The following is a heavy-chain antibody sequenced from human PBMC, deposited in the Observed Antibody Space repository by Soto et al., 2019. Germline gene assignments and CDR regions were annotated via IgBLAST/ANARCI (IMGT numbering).Heavy chain of an antibody. CDR3: ARDADYDSSGYTEYFDL. CDR2: IYYSGST. V-gene: IGHV4-31*03. D-gene: IGHD3-22*01. Sequence: LSLTCTVSGGSISSGGYYWSWIRQHPGKGLGWIGYIYYSGSTYYNPSLKSRVTISVDTSKNQFSLKLSSVTAADTAVYYCARDADYDSSGYTEYFDLWGRGTLVTVSS. J-gene: IGHJ2*01. CDR1: GGSISSGGYY.